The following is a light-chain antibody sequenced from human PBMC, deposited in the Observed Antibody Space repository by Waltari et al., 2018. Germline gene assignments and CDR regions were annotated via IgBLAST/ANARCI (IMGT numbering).Light chain of an antibody. J-gene: IGKJ3*01. CDR2: AAS. Sequence: DIQMTQSPSSVSASVGDRVSITCRASQDIIGWLAWYQQKPGKGPKLLIYAASSLQSEVPSRFSGSGSETDFTLSISSLLPEDFATYFCQQTYSLPSTCGPGTKVGIK. V-gene: IGKV1-12*02. CDR3: QQTYSLPST. CDR1: QDIIGW.